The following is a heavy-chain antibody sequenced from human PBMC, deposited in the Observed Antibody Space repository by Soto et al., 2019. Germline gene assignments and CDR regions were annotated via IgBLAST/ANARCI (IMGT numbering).Heavy chain of an antibody. CDR1: GFTFSSYA. Sequence: PGGSLRLSCAASGFTFSSYAMSWVRQAPGKGPEWVSAISGSGGSTYYADSVKGRFTISRDNSKNTLYLQMNSLRAEDTAVYYCAKARGYYYDSSGYSDYWGQGTLVTVSS. CDR3: AKARGYYYDSSGYSDY. V-gene: IGHV3-23*01. J-gene: IGHJ4*02. D-gene: IGHD3-22*01. CDR2: ISGSGGST.